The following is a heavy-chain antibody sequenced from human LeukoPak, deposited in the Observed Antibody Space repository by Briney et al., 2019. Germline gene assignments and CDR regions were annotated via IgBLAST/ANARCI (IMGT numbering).Heavy chain of an antibody. CDR3: AREWSEHYYYDSSGYFI. Sequence: GGSLRLSCAASGFTFSSYSMNWVRQAPGKGLEGVSSISSSSSYIYYAGSVKGRFTISRDNAKNSLYLQMNSLRAEETTVYYCAREWSEHYYYDSSGYFIWGQGTLVTVSS. D-gene: IGHD3-22*01. J-gene: IGHJ4*02. CDR2: ISSSSSYI. CDR1: GFTFSSYS. V-gene: IGHV3-21*01.